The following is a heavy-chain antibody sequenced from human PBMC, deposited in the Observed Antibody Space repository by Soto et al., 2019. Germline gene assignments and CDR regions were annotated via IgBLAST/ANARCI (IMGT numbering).Heavy chain of an antibody. V-gene: IGHV1-46*03. Sequence: QVQLVQSGAEVKKPGALVKVSWKAFGKNFPTYYMHWVRQAPGQGLGGMGIIKPSGGSTSYAQKFQGRVTMTRDTSTSTVYMELSSLRSEDTAVYYCARDLGIGLYSSSWYIDYWGQGTLVTVSS. J-gene: IGHJ4*02. D-gene: IGHD6-13*01. CDR3: ARDLGIGLYSSSWYIDY. CDR1: GKNFPTYY. CDR2: IKPSGGST.